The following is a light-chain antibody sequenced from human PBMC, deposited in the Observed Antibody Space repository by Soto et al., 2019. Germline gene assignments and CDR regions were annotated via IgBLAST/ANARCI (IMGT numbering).Light chain of an antibody. CDR2: DAS. Sequence: DIQMTQSPSSLSASVGDRVTITCQASQDIRNYLNWYQQKPGKAPKLLLFDASNLETGVPPRFSGSGSGTEFTLTISSLLPEDFATYHCQQLYSLPFTFGQGTRLEIK. J-gene: IGKJ5*01. V-gene: IGKV1-33*01. CDR1: QDIRNY. CDR3: QQLYSLPFT.